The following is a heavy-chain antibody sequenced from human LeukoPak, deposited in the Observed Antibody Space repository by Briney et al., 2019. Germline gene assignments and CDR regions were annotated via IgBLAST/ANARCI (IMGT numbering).Heavy chain of an antibody. CDR3: AKDGGLWVSAHWGDS. J-gene: IGHJ4*02. CDR1: GFTFSSYA. V-gene: IGHV3-30*04. CDR2: ISYDGSNK. Sequence: GGSLRLSCAASGFTFSSYAMHWVRQAPGKGLEWVAVISYDGSNKYYADSVKGRFTVSRDDSKNTLYLQMNSLRAEDTAVYYCAKDGGLWVSAHWGDSWGRGTLVTVSS. D-gene: IGHD7-27*01.